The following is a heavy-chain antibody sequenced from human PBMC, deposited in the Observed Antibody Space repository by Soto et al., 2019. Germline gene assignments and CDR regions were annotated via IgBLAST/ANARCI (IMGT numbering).Heavy chain of an antibody. CDR1: GGSVNNGDYY. Sequence: PSETLSLTCTVSGGSVNNGDYYWGWMRQPPGKGLEWVGYISYSGNSYYKSSLKSRVTMSVDTSKNQFSLKLSSVTAADTAVYYCARGRYDFWSGYPYYYYYYGMDVWGQGTTVTVSS. D-gene: IGHD3-3*01. V-gene: IGHV4-30-4*01. CDR3: ARGRYDFWSGYPYYYYYYGMDV. J-gene: IGHJ6*02. CDR2: ISYSGNS.